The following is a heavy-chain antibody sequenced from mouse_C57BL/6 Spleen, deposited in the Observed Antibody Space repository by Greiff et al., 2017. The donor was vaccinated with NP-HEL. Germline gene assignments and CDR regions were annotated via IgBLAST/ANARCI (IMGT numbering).Heavy chain of an antibody. J-gene: IGHJ1*03. Sequence: QVQLQQSGAELVRPGASVKLSCKASGYTFTDYYINWVKQRPGQGLEWIARIYPGSGNTYYNEKFKSKATLTVDKPSSTAYMQLSSLTSEDSAVYYCARWGLRGSYWYFDVWGTGTTVTVSS. V-gene: IGHV1-76*01. CDR3: ARWGLRGSYWYFDV. CDR1: GYTFTDYY. D-gene: IGHD2-4*01. CDR2: IYPGSGNT.